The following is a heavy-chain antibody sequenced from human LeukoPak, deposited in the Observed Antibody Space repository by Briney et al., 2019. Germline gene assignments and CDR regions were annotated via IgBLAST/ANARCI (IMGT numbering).Heavy chain of an antibody. CDR3: ARLATDFGVVYYYYYGMDL. D-gene: IGHD3-3*01. CDR2: SYYSGST. V-gene: IGHV4-39*01. Sequence: PSETLSLTCTVSGGSISSSSHSWGWIRQPPGKGLEWIERSYYSGSTYYNPSLKSRVTISVDTYKNQFSLKLSSVTAADTAVYYRARLATDFGVVYYYYYGMDLWGQGTTVTVSS. J-gene: IGHJ6*02. CDR1: GGSISSSSHS.